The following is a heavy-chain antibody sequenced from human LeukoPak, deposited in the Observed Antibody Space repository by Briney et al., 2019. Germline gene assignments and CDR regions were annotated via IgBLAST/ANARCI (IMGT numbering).Heavy chain of an antibody. Sequence: GGSLRLSCAASGFTFSSYSMNWVRQAPGKGLEWVSSISSSSSYIYYADSVKGRFTISRDNAKNSLYLQMNSLRAEDTAVYYCARDGITIFGVVSWFDPWGQGTLVTVSS. J-gene: IGHJ5*02. CDR1: GFTFSSYS. D-gene: IGHD3-3*01. CDR2: ISSSSSYI. V-gene: IGHV3-21*01. CDR3: ARDGITIFGVVSWFDP.